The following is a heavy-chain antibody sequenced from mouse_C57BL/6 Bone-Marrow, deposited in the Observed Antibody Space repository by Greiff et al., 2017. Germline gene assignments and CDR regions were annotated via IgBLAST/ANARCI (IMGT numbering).Heavy chain of an antibody. CDR2: IYPGSGST. Sequence: VQLQQPGAELVKPGASVKMSCKASGYTFTSYWITWVKQRPGQGLAWIGAIYPGSGSTNYNEKFKSKATLTVDTSSSTAYVQLSSLTSEDSAVYDCARRGSPDYYAMDYWGQGTSVTVSS. V-gene: IGHV1-55*01. CDR3: ARRGSPDYYAMDY. CDR1: GYTFTSYW. J-gene: IGHJ4*01.